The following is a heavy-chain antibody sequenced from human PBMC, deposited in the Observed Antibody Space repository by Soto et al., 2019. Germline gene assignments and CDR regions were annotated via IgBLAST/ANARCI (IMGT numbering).Heavy chain of an antibody. J-gene: IGHJ4*02. V-gene: IGHV3-33*01. CDR3: ARARYYYDSRGYYSFDY. CDR1: GFTFSSYG. Sequence: GGSLRLSCAASGFTFSSYGMHWVRQAPGKGLEWVAVIWYDGSNKYYADSVKGRFTISRDNSKNTLYLQMNSLRAEDTAVYYCARARYYYDSRGYYSFDYWGQGTLVT. D-gene: IGHD3-22*01. CDR2: IWYDGSNK.